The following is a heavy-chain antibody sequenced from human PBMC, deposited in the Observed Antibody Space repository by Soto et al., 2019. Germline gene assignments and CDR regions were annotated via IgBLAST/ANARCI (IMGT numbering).Heavy chain of an antibody. CDR2: IYWDDDK. J-gene: IGHJ4*02. V-gene: IGHV2-5*02. CDR3: AHRALYSGSYWDGGYFDT. Sequence: QITLRESGPTRVRPTQPLTLTCNFSGFSLSSSGVGVGWIRQSPGKAPEWLVVIYWDDDKRYSPSLKSRITITTAPSKNQVVLTMANMDPVDTGIYYCAHRALYSGSYWDGGYFDTWGQGTPVTVSP. CDR1: GFSLSSSGVG. D-gene: IGHD1-26*01.